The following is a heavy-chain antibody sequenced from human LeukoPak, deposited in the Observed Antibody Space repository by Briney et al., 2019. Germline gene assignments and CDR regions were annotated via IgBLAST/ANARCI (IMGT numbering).Heavy chain of an antibody. V-gene: IGHV3-23*01. D-gene: IGHD1-26*01. CDR1: GFTFNAYA. CDR3: AKDRSGTYYGGEGLDY. Sequence: PGGSLRLSCAASGFTFNAYAMTWVRQAPGKGLEWVSSISASGGPTYYASSVKGRFTISRDNSKNTLYLQMSSLRAEDTAVYYCAKDRSGTYYGGEGLDYWGQGTLVTVSS. CDR2: ISASGGPT. J-gene: IGHJ4*02.